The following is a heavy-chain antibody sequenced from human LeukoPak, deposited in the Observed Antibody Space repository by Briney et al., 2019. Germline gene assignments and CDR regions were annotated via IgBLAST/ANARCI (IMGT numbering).Heavy chain of an antibody. CDR3: SRAIYHLDF. Sequence: PGGSLRLSCTASGFTFSDYEMDWVRQAPGQGLEWISYISSDGNTIYYAGSVKGRFTISRDNAKNSLYLQMNSLRAEDTAIYYCSRAIYHLDFWGQGTLVTVSS. D-gene: IGHD3/OR15-3a*01. CDR1: GFTFSDYE. CDR2: ISSDGNTI. J-gene: IGHJ4*02. V-gene: IGHV3-48*03.